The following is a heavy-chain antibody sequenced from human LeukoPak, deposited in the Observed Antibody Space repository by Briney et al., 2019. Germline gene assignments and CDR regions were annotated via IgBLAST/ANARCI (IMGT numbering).Heavy chain of an antibody. CDR2: ISGSGVST. J-gene: IGHJ4*02. CDR1: GFTFTSYP. Sequence: PGXSLRLXCAASGFTFTSYPMTWVRQAPGKGLEWVSAISGSGVSTYYADSVKGRFTISRDNSKNTLYLQMNSLSAEDTAVYYCAKDRSRADYWGQGTLVTVSS. D-gene: IGHD1-26*01. V-gene: IGHV3-23*01. CDR3: AKDRSRADY.